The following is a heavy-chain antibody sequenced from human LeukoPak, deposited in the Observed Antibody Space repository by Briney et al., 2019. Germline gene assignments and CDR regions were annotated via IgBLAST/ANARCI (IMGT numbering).Heavy chain of an antibody. J-gene: IGHJ3*02. CDR1: GGTFSSYA. Sequence: SVKVSCKASGGTFSSYAISWVRQAPGQGLEWMGGIIPIFGTANYAQKFQGRVTITADESTSTAYMELSSLRSEDTAVYYCARNAIVVVTAIQFDACDIWGQGTMVTVSS. CDR2: IIPIFGTA. D-gene: IGHD2-21*02. CDR3: ARNAIVVVTAIQFDACDI. V-gene: IGHV1-69*13.